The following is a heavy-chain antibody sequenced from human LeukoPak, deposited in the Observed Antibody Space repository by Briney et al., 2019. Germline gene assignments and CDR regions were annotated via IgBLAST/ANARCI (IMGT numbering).Heavy chain of an antibody. D-gene: IGHD4-11*01. CDR1: EYTFTGYY. J-gene: IGHJ5*02. CDR3: ARSYSNYVSWFDP. V-gene: IGHV1-2*02. Sequence: ASVKVSCKASEYTFTGYYIHWVRQAPGQGLEWMGWINPNSGGTNYAQKFQGRVTMTRDTSISTAYMELSRLRSDDTAVYYCARSYSNYVSWFDPWGQGTLVTVSS. CDR2: INPNSGGT.